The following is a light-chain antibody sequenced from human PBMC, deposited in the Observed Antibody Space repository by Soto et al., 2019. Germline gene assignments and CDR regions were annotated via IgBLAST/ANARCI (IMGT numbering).Light chain of an antibody. V-gene: IGLV2-14*01. J-gene: IGLJ1*01. CDR3: TSYTSISTYV. CDR2: QVS. Sequence: QSVLTQPASVSGSPGQSITISCTGTSSDIGGFYYVSWYQHHPGKDPKLMIYQVSNRPSGVSNRFSGSKSGNTASLTISGLQAEDEADYYCTSYTSISTYVFGTGTKVTVL. CDR1: SSDIGGFYY.